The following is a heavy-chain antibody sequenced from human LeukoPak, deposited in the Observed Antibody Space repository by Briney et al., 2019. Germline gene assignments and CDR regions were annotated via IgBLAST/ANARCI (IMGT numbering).Heavy chain of an antibody. Sequence: GGSLRLSCAASGITFSSYAMSWVRQAPGKGLEWVSAISGSGGSTYYADSVRGRFTISRDNSKNTLYLQMNSLRAEDTAVYYCAKEVGSSGWFPFDYWGQGTLVTVSS. CDR3: AKEVGSSGWFPFDY. V-gene: IGHV3-23*01. J-gene: IGHJ4*02. CDR2: ISGSGGST. D-gene: IGHD6-19*01. CDR1: GITFSSYA.